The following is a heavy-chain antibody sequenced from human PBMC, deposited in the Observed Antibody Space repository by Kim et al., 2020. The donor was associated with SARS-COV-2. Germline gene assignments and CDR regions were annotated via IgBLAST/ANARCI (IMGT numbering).Heavy chain of an antibody. D-gene: IGHD6-19*01. J-gene: IGHJ3*02. CDR2: IGTAGNT. V-gene: IGHV3-13*01. CDR3: ARGGQWLGDDAFDI. CDR1: GFTFSSYD. Sequence: GGSLRLSCAASGFTFSSYDMHWVRQAPGKGLEWVSAIGTAGNTYYPGSVKGRFTISRENAKNSLYLQMNSLRAGDTAVYYCARGGQWLGDDAFDIWGQGTMVTVSS.